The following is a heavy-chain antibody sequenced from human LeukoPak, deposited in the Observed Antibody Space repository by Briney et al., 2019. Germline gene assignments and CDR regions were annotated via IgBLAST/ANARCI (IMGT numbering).Heavy chain of an antibody. CDR2: IYYSGTT. Sequence: SETLSLTCTVSGGSISSSGYYWGWIRQPPGKGLEWIGSIYYSGTTYYNPSLKSRVTISVDTSKSQFSLKLSSVTAADTAVYYCARQKGNFDYWGQGTLVTVSS. CDR3: ARQKGNFDY. V-gene: IGHV4-39*01. CDR1: GGSISSSGYY. J-gene: IGHJ4*02. D-gene: IGHD3-10*01.